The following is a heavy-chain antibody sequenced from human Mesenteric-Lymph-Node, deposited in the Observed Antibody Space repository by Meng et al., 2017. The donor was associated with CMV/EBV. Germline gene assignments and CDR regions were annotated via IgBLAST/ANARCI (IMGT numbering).Heavy chain of an antibody. D-gene: IGHD2-15*01. Sequence: ASVKVSCKASGYTFTGYYIHWVLQAPGQGLEWMGWMNPRNGFTNFAQQFQGRVTMTRDTSITTAYMELNRLKSDDTAMYYCARFSSFTTSLLVAGSLYFDYWGQGTLVTVS. CDR3: ARFSSFTTSLLVAGSLYFDY. V-gene: IGHV1-2*02. J-gene: IGHJ4*02. CDR1: GYTFTGYY. CDR2: MNPRNGFT.